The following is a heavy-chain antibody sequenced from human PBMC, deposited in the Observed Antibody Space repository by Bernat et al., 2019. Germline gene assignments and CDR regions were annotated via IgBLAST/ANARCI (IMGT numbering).Heavy chain of an antibody. CDR3: ASITMIVVVNLGELDAFDI. CDR1: GFTFSSYA. D-gene: IGHD3-22*01. J-gene: IGHJ3*02. Sequence: EVQLLESGGGLVQPGGSLRLSCAASGFTFSSYAMSWVRQAPGKGLEWVSAISGSGGSTYYADSVKGRFTISRDNSKNTLYLQMNSLRAEDTAVYYCASITMIVVVNLGELDAFDIWGQGTMVTVSS. CDR2: ISGSGGST. V-gene: IGHV3-23*01.